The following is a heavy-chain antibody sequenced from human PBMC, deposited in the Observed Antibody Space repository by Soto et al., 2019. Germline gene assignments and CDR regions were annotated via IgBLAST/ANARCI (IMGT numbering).Heavy chain of an antibody. CDR3: ARGRSSSWYDADYYYMDV. J-gene: IGHJ6*03. V-gene: IGHV1-8*01. CDR2: MNPNSGNT. CDR1: GYTFTSYD. Sequence: ASVKVSCKASGYTFTSYDINWVRQAPGQGLEWMGWMNPNSGNTGYAQKFQGRVTMTRNTSISTAYMELSNLRSEDTAVYYCARGRSSSWYDADYYYMDVWGKGTTVTVSS. D-gene: IGHD6-13*01.